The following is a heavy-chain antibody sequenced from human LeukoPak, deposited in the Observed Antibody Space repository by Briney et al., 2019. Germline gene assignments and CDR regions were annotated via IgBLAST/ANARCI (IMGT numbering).Heavy chain of an antibody. CDR3: ARDSIAAAALDALDI. V-gene: IGHV4-31*03. J-gene: IGHJ3*02. Sequence: PSETLSLTCTVSGGSISSGGYYWSWMRQHPGKGLEWIGYIYYSGTTYYNPSLKSRVTISVDTYKNQFSLKLSSVTAADTAVYYCARDSIAAAALDALDIWGQGTMVTVSS. CDR1: GGSISSGGYY. D-gene: IGHD6-13*01. CDR2: IYYSGTT.